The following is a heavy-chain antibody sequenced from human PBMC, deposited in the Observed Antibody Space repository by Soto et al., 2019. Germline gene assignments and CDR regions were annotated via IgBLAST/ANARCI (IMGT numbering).Heavy chain of an antibody. CDR1: GYTFTSYG. V-gene: IGHV1-18*01. Sequence: ASVKVSCKASGYTFTSYGISWVRQAPGQGLEWMGWISAYNGNTNYAQKLQGRVTMTTDTSTSTAYMELRSLRSDDTAVYYCARTIRYYYDSSGYYYGNWFDPWGQGTLVTVSS. D-gene: IGHD3-22*01. CDR2: ISAYNGNT. CDR3: ARTIRYYYDSSGYYYGNWFDP. J-gene: IGHJ5*02.